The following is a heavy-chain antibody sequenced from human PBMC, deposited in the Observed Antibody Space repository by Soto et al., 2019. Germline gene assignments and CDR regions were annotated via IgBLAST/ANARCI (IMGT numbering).Heavy chain of an antibody. CDR1: GFIFSSYG. CDR2: ISYDANNK. Sequence: QVQLVESGGGVVQPGRSLRLSCAASGFIFSSYGMHWVRQAPGKGLEWVAIISYDANNKYYADSVKGRFTISRDNSKNTLDLQMNSLRAEDTAVYYCASLYGSGSYLRTVDAFDIWGQGTMVTVSS. V-gene: IGHV3-33*01. D-gene: IGHD3-10*01. J-gene: IGHJ3*02. CDR3: ASLYGSGSYLRTVDAFDI.